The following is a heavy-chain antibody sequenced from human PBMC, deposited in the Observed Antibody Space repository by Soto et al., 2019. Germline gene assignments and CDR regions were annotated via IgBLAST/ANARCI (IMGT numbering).Heavy chain of an antibody. CDR3: ARHRARNVDTAMSYFDY. Sequence: SETLCLTCTVSGGSISSSSYYWGWIRQPPGKGLEWIGSIYYSGSTYYNPSLKSRVTISVDTSKNQFSLKLSSVTAADTAVYYCARHRARNVDTAMSYFDYWGQGTLVTVSS. CDR1: GGSISSSSYY. CDR2: IYYSGST. D-gene: IGHD5-18*01. J-gene: IGHJ4*02. V-gene: IGHV4-39*01.